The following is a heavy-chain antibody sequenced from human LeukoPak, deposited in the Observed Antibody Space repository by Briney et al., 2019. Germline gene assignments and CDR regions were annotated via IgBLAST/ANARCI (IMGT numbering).Heavy chain of an antibody. CDR3: ARDKSRLRYCSSTSCPVGYYGMDV. CDR1: GFTFSSYE. Sequence: PGGSLRLSCAASGFTFSSYEMNWVRQAPGKGLEWVSYISSSGSTIYYADSVKGRFTISRDNAKNSLYLQMISLRAEDTAVYYCARDKSRLRYCSSTSCPVGYYGMDVWGQGTTVTVSS. J-gene: IGHJ6*02. CDR2: ISSSGSTI. V-gene: IGHV3-48*03. D-gene: IGHD2-2*01.